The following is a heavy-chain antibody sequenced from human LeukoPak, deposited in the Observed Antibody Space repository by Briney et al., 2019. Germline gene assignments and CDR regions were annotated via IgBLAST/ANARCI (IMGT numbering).Heavy chain of an antibody. Sequence: GGSLRLSCAASGYPFSTFAMSWVRQSPWKGLDWLSAISGSGGNTNYADSVKGRFTISRDNSKNTLYLQMNNLRAEDTAVYYCAKDLGDGYNGPDAFDIWGQGTMVTVSS. CDR2: ISGSGGNT. CDR3: AKDLGDGYNGPDAFDI. V-gene: IGHV3-23*01. J-gene: IGHJ3*02. CDR1: GYPFSTFA. D-gene: IGHD5-24*01.